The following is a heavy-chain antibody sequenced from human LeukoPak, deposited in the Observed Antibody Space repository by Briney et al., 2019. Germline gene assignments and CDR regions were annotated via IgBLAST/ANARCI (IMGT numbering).Heavy chain of an antibody. CDR3: ARVGPPSSPAFDY. Sequence: SETLSLTCTGSGGSISSYYWSWIRQPPGKGLDGIGYIYYSGSNNDNPSLKSRVTISVDTSKNQFSLKLIRVTAADSDVYSCARVGPPSSPAFDYWGQGTLVTVSS. V-gene: IGHV4-59*01. CDR2: IYYSGSN. J-gene: IGHJ4*02. CDR1: GGSISSYY.